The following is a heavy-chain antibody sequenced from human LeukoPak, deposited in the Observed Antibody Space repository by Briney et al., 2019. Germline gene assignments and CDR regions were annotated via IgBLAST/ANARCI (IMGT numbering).Heavy chain of an antibody. CDR1: GGSISSSNW. D-gene: IGHD1-26*01. Sequence: PSETLSLTCAVSGGSISSSNWWSWVRQPPGKGLEWIGEIYHSGSTNYNPPLKSRVTISVDKSKSQFSLKLSSVTAADTAVYYCAGARIVGATMYYYYYMDVWGKGTTVTVSS. J-gene: IGHJ6*03. V-gene: IGHV4-4*02. CDR2: IYHSGST. CDR3: AGARIVGATMYYYYYMDV.